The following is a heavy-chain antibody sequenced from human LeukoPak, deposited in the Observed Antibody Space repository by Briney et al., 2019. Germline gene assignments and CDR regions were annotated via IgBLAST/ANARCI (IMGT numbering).Heavy chain of an antibody. D-gene: IGHD3-9*01. CDR2: ITATSTSI. J-gene: IGHJ4*02. CDR1: GFTFSSYS. V-gene: IGHV3-21*01. CDR3: VRTYYDILTAYNPYFDY. Sequence: GGSLRLSCVASGFTFSSYSMNWVRQAPGKGLEWVSSITATSTSIYYADSLKGRFTISRDNAKNSLYLQMNSLRAEDTAVYYCVRTYYDILTAYNPYFDYWGQGILVTVSS.